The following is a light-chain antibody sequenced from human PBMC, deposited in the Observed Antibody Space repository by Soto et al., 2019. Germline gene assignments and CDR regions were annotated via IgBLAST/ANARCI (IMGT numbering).Light chain of an antibody. V-gene: IGKV1-27*01. CDR2: AAS. J-gene: IGKJ4*01. CDR3: QKYTSVPS. Sequence: DIQMTQSPSSLSASVGDRVTITCRARQGISNYLAWYQQKPGKIPKLLILAASTLQSGVPSRFTGSGSGTDFTLPISILQPEDVASYYCQKYTSVPSFGGGNKVEIK. CDR1: QGISNY.